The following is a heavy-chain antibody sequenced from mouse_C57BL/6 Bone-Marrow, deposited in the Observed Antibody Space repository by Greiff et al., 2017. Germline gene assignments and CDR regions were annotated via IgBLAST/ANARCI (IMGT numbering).Heavy chain of an antibody. Sequence: VQLQQSGAELVRPGTSVKVSCKASGYAFTNYLIEWVKQRPGQGLEWIGVINPGSGGTNYNEKFKGKATLTADKSSSTAYMQLSSLTSEDSAVYFGARLDGYPWYFDVWGTGTTVTVSS. D-gene: IGHD2-3*01. CDR2: INPGSGGT. CDR3: ARLDGYPWYFDV. J-gene: IGHJ1*03. CDR1: GYAFTNYL. V-gene: IGHV1-54*01.